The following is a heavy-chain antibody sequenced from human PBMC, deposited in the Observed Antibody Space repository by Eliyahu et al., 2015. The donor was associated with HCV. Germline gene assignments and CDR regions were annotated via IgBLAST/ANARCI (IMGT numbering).Heavy chain of an antibody. CDR2: ISNDGSAD. J-gene: IGHJ4*02. CDR1: GFXFRXFX. V-gene: IGHV3-30*18. CDR3: AKDLARLGLAESGEWGDY. D-gene: IGHD3-16*01. Sequence: QPQLVESGGDVVQPGTSLRLSCAASGFXFRXFXIHWVRQAPGKGLEWVGVISNDGSADYYANSLKGRFIISRDNSKGTIYLQMNSLRPEDTAVYYCAKDLARLGLAESGEWGDYWGQGTLVTVSS.